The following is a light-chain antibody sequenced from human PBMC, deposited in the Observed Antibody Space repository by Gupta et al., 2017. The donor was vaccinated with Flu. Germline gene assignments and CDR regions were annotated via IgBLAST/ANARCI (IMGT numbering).Light chain of an antibody. CDR1: QSLVYSDGNTY. Sequence: SQSLVYSDGNTYLSWFQQRPGQSPRRLIYKVSNRDSGVPDRFSGSGSGTDFTLKINRVEAEDVGVYYCMQGTHLYTFGQGTKLEIK. CDR2: KVS. J-gene: IGKJ2*01. V-gene: IGKV2-30*01. CDR3: MQGTHLYT.